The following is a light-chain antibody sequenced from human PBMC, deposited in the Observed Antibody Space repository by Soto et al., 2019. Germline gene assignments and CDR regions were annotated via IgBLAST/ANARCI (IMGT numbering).Light chain of an antibody. CDR1: QSISRS. J-gene: IGKJ1*01. CDR2: DAS. CDR3: QQCYMGWT. V-gene: IGKV1-5*01. Sequence: DIQMTQSASTLSASVGDSVTIACRASQSISRSLAWYRHQPGKAPKLLIYDASSLESGVPSRFSGIGSGTEFTLSISSLQPEDFGTYYCQQCYMGWTFGQGTKV.